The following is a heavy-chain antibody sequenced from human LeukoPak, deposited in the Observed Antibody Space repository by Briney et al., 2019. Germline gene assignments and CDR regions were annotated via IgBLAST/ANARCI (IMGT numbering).Heavy chain of an antibody. CDR1: GGTFSSYA. D-gene: IGHD1-1*01. V-gene: IGHV1-24*01. Sequence: ASVKVSCKASGGTFSSYAISWVRQAPGKGLEWMGGFDPEDGETIYAQKFQGRVTMTEDTSTDTAYMELSSLRSEDTAVYYCATGYRVLSPPFLWGQGTLVTVSS. J-gene: IGHJ4*02. CDR3: ATGYRVLSPPFL. CDR2: FDPEDGET.